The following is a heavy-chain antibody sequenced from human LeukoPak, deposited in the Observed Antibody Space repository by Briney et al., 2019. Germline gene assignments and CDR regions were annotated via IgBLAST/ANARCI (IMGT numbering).Heavy chain of an antibody. J-gene: IGHJ5*02. V-gene: IGHV1-18*01. Sequence: ASVKVSCKASGYTFTSYGISWVRQAPGRGLEWMGRISAYNGNTNYAQKLQGRVTMTTDTSTSTAYMELRSLRSDDTAVYYCARPSGANRWFDPWGQGTLVTVSS. CDR3: ARPSGANRWFDP. D-gene: IGHD3-10*01. CDR2: ISAYNGNT. CDR1: GYTFTSYG.